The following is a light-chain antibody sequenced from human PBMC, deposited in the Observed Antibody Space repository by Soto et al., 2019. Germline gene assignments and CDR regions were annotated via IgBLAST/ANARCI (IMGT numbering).Light chain of an antibody. CDR2: EVR. J-gene: IGLJ1*01. Sequence: LTQPASVSGSPGQSITMSCTGTSSDIGGYDYVSWYQQRPGKAPKLMIYEVRYRPSGVSNRFSGSKSGNTASLTISGLQAEDEAVYYCCSYTRTSNHYFFXSGTKVTVL. V-gene: IGLV2-14*01. CDR1: SSDIGGYDY. CDR3: CSYTRTSNHYF.